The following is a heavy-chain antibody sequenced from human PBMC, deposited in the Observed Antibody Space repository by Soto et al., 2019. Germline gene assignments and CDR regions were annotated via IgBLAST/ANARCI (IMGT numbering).Heavy chain of an antibody. V-gene: IGHV3-9*01. CDR1: GFTFYDYA. J-gene: IGHJ6*03. CDR3: TNDKYSNYVPYYMDV. Sequence: SLKISCAASGFTFYDYAMHWVRQAPGKGLEWVSGISWNSGSIGYADSGKGRFTIFRDNAKNSLYLQMDSLRAEDTALYYCTNDKYSNYVPYYMDVWGKGTTVTVSS. CDR2: ISWNSGSI. D-gene: IGHD4-4*01.